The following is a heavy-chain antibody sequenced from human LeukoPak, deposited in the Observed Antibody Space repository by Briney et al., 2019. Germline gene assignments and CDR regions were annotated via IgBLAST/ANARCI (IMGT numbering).Heavy chain of an antibody. CDR3: AKVFPAGYYFDY. V-gene: IGHV3-30-3*01. D-gene: IGHD2-2*01. J-gene: IGHJ4*02. CDR2: ISYDGSNK. Sequence: SGGSLRLSCAASGFTFSSYAMHWVRQAPGKGLEWVAVISYDGSNKYYADSVKGRFTISRDNSKNTLYLQMNSLRAEDTAVYYCAKVFPAGYYFDYWGLGTLVTVSS. CDR1: GFTFSSYA.